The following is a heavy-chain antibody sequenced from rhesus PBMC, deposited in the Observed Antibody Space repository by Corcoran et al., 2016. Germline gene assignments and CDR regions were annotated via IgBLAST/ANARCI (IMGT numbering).Heavy chain of an antibody. CDR3: ARHGRRDY. V-gene: IGHV2S1*01. Sequence: QVTLKESGPALVKPTQTLTLTCTFAGFSLSTTKMGVGCIRQPPGKALEWLARFYWDDDKSYRPSMKSRLTIPKDTSKNQLVLNGTNLDPLDTATYYCARHGRRDYWPQGFLVPVSS. CDR1: GFSLSTTKMG. J-gene: IGHJ4*01. D-gene: IGHD4-29*01. CDR2: FYWDDDK.